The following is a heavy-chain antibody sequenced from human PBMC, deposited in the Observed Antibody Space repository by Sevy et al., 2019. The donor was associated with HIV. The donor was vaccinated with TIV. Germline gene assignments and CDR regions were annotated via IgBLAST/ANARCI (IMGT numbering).Heavy chain of an antibody. CDR1: GFTFSSYG. D-gene: IGHD3-22*01. Sequence: GGSLRLSCAASGFTFSSYGMQWVRQAPGKGMEWVAIIWSDGAYQYHGDSVKGRFTISRDNSKNTLYLQMNNVRVEDTAVYYCARGGYYYDNAAYYALDSWGQGTLVTVSS. V-gene: IGHV3-33*08. J-gene: IGHJ4*02. CDR2: IWSDGAYQ. CDR3: ARGGYYYDNAAYYALDS.